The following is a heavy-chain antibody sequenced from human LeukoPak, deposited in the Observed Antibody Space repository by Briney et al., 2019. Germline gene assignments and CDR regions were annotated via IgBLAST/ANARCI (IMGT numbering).Heavy chain of an antibody. CDR3: AREPYPVAGGHYYYMDV. J-gene: IGHJ6*03. V-gene: IGHV3-48*03. Sequence: PGGSLRLSCAASGFTFSSYEMNWVRQAPGKGLEWVSYISSSGSTIYYADSVKGRFTISRDNAKNSLYLPMNSLRAEDTAVYYCAREPYPVAGGHYYYMDVWGKGTTVTVSS. CDR2: ISSSGSTI. D-gene: IGHD6-19*01. CDR1: GFTFSSYE.